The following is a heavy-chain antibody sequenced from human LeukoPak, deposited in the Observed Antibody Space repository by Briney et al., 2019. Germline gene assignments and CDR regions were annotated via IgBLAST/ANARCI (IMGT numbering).Heavy chain of an antibody. D-gene: IGHD3-3*01. V-gene: IGHV3-9*01. CDR3: ARYEMDV. CDR2: ISWNSGSI. J-gene: IGHJ6*01. Sequence: PGGSLRLSCAASGFTFDDYAMHWVRHAPGKGLEWVSGISWNSGSIGYADSVKGRFTISRDNAKNSLYLQMTSLRAEDTGVYFCARYEMDVWGQGTTVTVSS. CDR1: GFTFDDYA.